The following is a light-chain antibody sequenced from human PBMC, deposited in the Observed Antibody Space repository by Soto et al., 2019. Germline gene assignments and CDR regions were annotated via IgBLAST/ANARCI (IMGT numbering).Light chain of an antibody. Sequence: DIQMTQSPSSLSAFVGDRVTITCRANQGLSNYLAWYQQKPGRVPTLLIYAASTLRSGVPSRFSGSVSGTDFTLTISSLQPEDVASYYCQEYKSAPFIFGSGTKVDIK. CDR1: QGLSNY. J-gene: IGKJ3*01. CDR3: QEYKSAPFI. V-gene: IGKV1-27*01. CDR2: AAS.